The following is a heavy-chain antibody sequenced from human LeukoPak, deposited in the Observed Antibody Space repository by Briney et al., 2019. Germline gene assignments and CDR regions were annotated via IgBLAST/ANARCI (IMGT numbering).Heavy chain of an antibody. D-gene: IGHD2-21*02. V-gene: IGHV4-34*01. J-gene: IGHJ4*02. CDR1: GGSFSGYY. CDR2: INHSGST. Sequence: SETLSLTCAVYGGSFSGYYWSWIRQPPGKGLEWIGEINHSGSTNYNPSLKGRVTISVDTSKNQFSLKLSSVTAADTAVYYCARDTYCGGDCYLNWGQGTLVTVSS. CDR3: ARDTYCGGDCYLN.